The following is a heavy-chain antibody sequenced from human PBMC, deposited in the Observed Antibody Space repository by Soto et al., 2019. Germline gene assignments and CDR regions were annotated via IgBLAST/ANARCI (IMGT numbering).Heavy chain of an antibody. D-gene: IGHD6-13*01. Sequence: SLRRSCAASGFTFSSYSMKWVRQAPGKGLEWVSYISSSSSTIYYADSVKGRFTISRDNAKNSLYLQMNSLRAEDTAVYYCARDPGGSSSCYGYYYYYYYMDVWGKGTTVTVSS. CDR1: GFTFSSYS. J-gene: IGHJ6*03. V-gene: IGHV3-48*01. CDR3: ARDPGGSSSCYGYYYYYYYMDV. CDR2: ISSSSSTI.